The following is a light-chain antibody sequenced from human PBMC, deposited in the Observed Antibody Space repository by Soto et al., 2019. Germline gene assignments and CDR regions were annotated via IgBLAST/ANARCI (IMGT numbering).Light chain of an antibody. V-gene: IGLV2-23*01. J-gene: IGLJ1*01. CDR1: SSDVGKYNL. CDR3: CAYAATYTYV. CDR2: QGY. Sequence: QSALTQPAFVSGSPGQSITISCTGTSSDVGKYNLVSWYQQHPGKAPKVMILQGYKRPSGVSNRFSGSKFGNTASLTISGLQAEDEAEYYCCAYAATYTYVFGTGTKLTVL.